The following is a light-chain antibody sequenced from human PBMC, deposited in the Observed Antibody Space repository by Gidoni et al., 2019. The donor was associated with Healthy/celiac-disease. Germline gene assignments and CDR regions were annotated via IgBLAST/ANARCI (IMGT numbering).Light chain of an antibody. CDR1: QSVLYSSHNKYY. V-gene: IGKV4-1*01. J-gene: IGKJ1*01. Sequence: DIVMTQSPDSLAVSLGERATINCKSSQSVLYSSHNKYYLAWYQQKPGQPPKLLIYWASTRESGVPDRFSGSGSGTDFTLTISSLQAEDVAVYYCQQYYSTPWTFGQGTKVEIK. CDR2: WAS. CDR3: QQYYSTPWT.